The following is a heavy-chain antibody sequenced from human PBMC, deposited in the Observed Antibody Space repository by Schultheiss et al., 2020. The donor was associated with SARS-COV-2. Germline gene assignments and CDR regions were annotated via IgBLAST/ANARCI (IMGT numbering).Heavy chain of an antibody. D-gene: IGHD1-26*01. J-gene: IGHJ5*02. CDR1: GGSISSGGYY. CDR2: IYYSGST. Sequence: SETLSLTCTVSGGSISSGGYYWSWICQHPGKGLEWIGYIYYSGSTYYNPSLKSRVTISVDTSKNQFSLKLSSVTAADTAVYYCAREQWELGWFDPWGQGTLVTVSS. CDR3: AREQWELGWFDP. V-gene: IGHV4-31*03.